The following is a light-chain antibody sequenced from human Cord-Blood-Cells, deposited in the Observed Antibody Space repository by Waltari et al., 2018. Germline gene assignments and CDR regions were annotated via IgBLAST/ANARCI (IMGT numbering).Light chain of an antibody. CDR2: GAS. V-gene: IGKV3-15*01. CDR1: QSVSSN. CDR3: QQYNNWPAIT. Sequence: EIVMTQSPATLSVSPGERATRSCRASQSVSSNLAWYQQKPGQAPRLLIYGASTRATGIPARFSGSGSGTEFTLTISSLQSEDFAVYYCQQYNNWPAITFGQGTRLEIK. J-gene: IGKJ5*01.